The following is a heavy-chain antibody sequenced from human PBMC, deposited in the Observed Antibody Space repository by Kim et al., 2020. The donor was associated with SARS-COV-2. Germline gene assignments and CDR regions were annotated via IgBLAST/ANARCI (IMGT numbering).Heavy chain of an antibody. V-gene: IGHV3-9*01. D-gene: IGHD2-2*01. Sequence: GGSLRLSCVASGFNFGEYTMHWVRQAPGKGLEWVSGIKWSGEAIDYADSVKGRFTISRDNGQKSLYLQMNSLRREDTAFYFCAKESRSKGWHIDVWYRGTLVTVSS. CDR2: IKWSGEAI. J-gene: IGHJ2*01. CDR1: GFNFGEYT. CDR3: AKESRSKGWHIDV.